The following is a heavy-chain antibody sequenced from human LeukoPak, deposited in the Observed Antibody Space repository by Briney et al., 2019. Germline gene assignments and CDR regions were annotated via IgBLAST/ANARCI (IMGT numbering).Heavy chain of an antibody. V-gene: IGHV1-2*02. D-gene: IGHD3-10*01. CDR2: INPNSGDT. Sequence: GASVKVSCKASGYTFTGYYLHWVRQAPRQGLEWMGWINPNSGDTNFAQKLQGRVSMTRDTSISTAYMDLSSLTSDDTAVYYCARDGVRRGSPNHFDSWRQGTLVTVSP. J-gene: IGHJ4*02. CDR3: ARDGVRRGSPNHFDS. CDR1: GYTFTGYY.